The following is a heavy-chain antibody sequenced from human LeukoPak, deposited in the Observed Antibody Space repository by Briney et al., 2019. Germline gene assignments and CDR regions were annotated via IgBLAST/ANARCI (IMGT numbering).Heavy chain of an antibody. CDR3: ARATYSGYASDAFDI. D-gene: IGHD5-12*01. CDR2: IYYSGST. V-gene: IGHV4-59*08. J-gene: IGHJ3*02. Sequence: KPSETLSLTCTVSGGSISSYYWSWIRQPPGKGLEWIGYIYYSGSTYYNPSLKSRVTISVDTSKNQFSLKLSSVTAADTAVYYCARATYSGYASDAFDIWGQGTMVTVSS. CDR1: GGSISSYY.